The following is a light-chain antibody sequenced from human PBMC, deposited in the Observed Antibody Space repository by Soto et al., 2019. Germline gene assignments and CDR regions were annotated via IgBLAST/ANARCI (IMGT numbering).Light chain of an antibody. CDR2: DAS. CDR1: QSVRTY. CDR3: QPRNSWPTIT. Sequence: EILLTQSPVTLSLSPGERATLTCRASQSVRTYLAWYQVKPGQAPRLLIYDASSRAYGVPARYSGSGSGTDLTLTISSLEPEDFALYDCQPRNSWPTITFGQGTRLEIK. J-gene: IGKJ5*01. V-gene: IGKV3-11*01.